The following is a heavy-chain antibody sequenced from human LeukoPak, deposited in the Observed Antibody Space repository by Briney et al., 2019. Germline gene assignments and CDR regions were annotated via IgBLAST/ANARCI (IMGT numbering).Heavy chain of an antibody. V-gene: IGHV4-59*01. CDR1: GGSISSYY. CDR2: IYHSGST. Sequence: ETLSLTCTVSGGSISSYYWSWIRQPPGKGLEWIGYIYHSGSTNYNPSLKSRVTISVDTSKSQLSLKLNSVTAADTAVYYCARATTVTTMNVWGQGTMVTVSS. CDR3: ARATTVTTMNV. J-gene: IGHJ3*01. D-gene: IGHD4-17*01.